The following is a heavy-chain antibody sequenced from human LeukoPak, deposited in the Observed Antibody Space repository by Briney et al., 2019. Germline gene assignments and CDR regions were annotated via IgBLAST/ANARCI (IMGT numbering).Heavy chain of an antibody. D-gene: IGHD2/OR15-2a*01. Sequence: PSETLSLTCTVSGGSISSGDYYWSCIRQPPGKGLECIGYIYYSGSTNYNPSLKSRVTISVDTSKNQFSLKLSSVTAADTAVYYCARGHNRGSGAFDIWGQGTMVTVSS. CDR3: ARGHNRGSGAFDI. J-gene: IGHJ3*02. CDR2: IYYSGST. CDR1: GGSISSGDYY. V-gene: IGHV4-61*08.